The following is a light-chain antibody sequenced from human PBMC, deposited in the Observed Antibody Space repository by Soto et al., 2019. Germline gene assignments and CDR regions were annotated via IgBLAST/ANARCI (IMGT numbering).Light chain of an antibody. CDR3: QQYNSLPRT. V-gene: IGKV3-15*01. CDR2: GAS. J-gene: IGKJ1*01. Sequence: EIVMTQSPATLSVSPGERATLSCRASQSVSSNLAWYQQKPGQAPRLLIYGASTRATGIPARFSGSGSGTEFTLTISSLQSEDFAVYYCQQYNSLPRTFGQGDQGGY. CDR1: QSVSSN.